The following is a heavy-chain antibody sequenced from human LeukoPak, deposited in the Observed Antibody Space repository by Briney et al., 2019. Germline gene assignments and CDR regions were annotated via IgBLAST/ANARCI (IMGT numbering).Heavy chain of an antibody. V-gene: IGHV3-30*19. J-gene: IGHJ3*02. D-gene: IGHD6-13*01. Sequence: GTSLRLSCATSGLTFTSHGFHWVRQAPGKGLEWVAVISYDGSNKYYADSVKGRFTISRDNSKNTLYLQMNSLRAEDTAVYYCARNEEQLKDAFDIWGQGTMVTVSS. CDR2: ISYDGSNK. CDR3: ARNEEQLKDAFDI. CDR1: GLTFTSHG.